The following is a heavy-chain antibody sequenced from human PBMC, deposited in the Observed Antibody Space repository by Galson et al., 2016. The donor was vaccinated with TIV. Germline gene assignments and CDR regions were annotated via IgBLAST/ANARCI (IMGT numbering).Heavy chain of an antibody. CDR1: GVSISSYH. D-gene: IGHD3-10*01. J-gene: IGHJ2*01. V-gene: IGHV4-59*08. CDR3: ARAPYGENWYFDL. Sequence: LSLTCSVSGVSISSYHWTWIRQPPGKGLEWMGYIYYSGNTNYNYNPSLESRVTMSVDTSKTQVSLELYSVTAAGTAMYFCARAPYGENWYFDLLGRGTLVTVSS. CDR2: IYYSGNTNY.